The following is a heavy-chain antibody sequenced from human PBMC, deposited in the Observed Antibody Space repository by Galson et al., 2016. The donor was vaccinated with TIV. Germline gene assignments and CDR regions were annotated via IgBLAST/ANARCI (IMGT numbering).Heavy chain of an antibody. Sequence: SLRLSCAASGFSFSIFAMTWVRQAPGMGLEWVSAISGGGGSTYYADSVEGRFTISRDNSKNTLFLQMNSLRAEDTAIYYCTKVPSSGFSYYYGLDVWGQGTTVIVSS. CDR1: GFSFSIFA. CDR3: TKVPSSGFSYYYGLDV. J-gene: IGHJ6*02. V-gene: IGHV3-23*01. D-gene: IGHD3-22*01. CDR2: ISGGGGST.